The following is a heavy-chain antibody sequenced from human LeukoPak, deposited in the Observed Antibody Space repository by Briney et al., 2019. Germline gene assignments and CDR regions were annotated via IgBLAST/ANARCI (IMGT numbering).Heavy chain of an antibody. CDR1: GFTFSSYG. J-gene: IGHJ5*02. Sequence: GGSLRLSCAASGFTFSSYGMHWVRQAPGKGLEWVAFIRYDGSNKYYADSVKGRFTISRDNAKNTLYLQMNSLRAEDTAVYYCATQVVAAHADWFDPWGQGTRVTVSS. V-gene: IGHV3-30*02. CDR2: IRYDGSNK. CDR3: ATQVVAAHADWFDP. D-gene: IGHD2-15*01.